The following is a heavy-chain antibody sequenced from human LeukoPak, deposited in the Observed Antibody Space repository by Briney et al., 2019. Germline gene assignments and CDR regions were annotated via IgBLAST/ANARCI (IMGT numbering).Heavy chain of an antibody. CDR1: GFTFSSYG. CDR3: AKDYYDILTGYYMDV. J-gene: IGHJ6*03. V-gene: IGHV3-23*01. CDR2: ISGSGGST. Sequence: GGSLRLSCAASGFTFSSYGMSWVRQAPGKGLEWVSAISGSGGSTYYADSVKGRFTISRDNSKNTLYLQMNSLRAEDTAVYYCAKDYYDILTGYYMDVWGKGTTVTISS. D-gene: IGHD3-9*01.